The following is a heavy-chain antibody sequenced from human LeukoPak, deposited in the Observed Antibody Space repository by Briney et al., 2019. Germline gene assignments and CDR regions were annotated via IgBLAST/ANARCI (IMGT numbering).Heavy chain of an antibody. J-gene: IGHJ6*03. CDR2: IKSDGTSI. Sequence: PGGSLRLSCAASGFTFTSYWIHWVRQAPGKGLVWVSRIKSDGTSINYADSVKGRFTISRDNSKNTLYLQMNSLRAEDTAVYYCARDPGYYDFWSGYYYMDVWGKGTTVTVSS. CDR1: GFTFTSYW. D-gene: IGHD3-3*01. V-gene: IGHV3-74*01. CDR3: ARDPGYYDFWSGYYYMDV.